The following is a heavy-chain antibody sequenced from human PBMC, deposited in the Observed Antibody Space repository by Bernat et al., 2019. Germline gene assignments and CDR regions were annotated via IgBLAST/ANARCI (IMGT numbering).Heavy chain of an antibody. CDR1: GFTFSSYG. Sequence: ASGFTFSSYGMHWVRQAPGKGLEWVAVIWYDGINKYYADSVKGRFTISRDNSKNTLYLQMKSLRGEDTAVYYCARDGIITRVRGVIQEGDYWGQG. CDR2: IWYDGINK. J-gene: IGHJ4*02. D-gene: IGHD3-10*01. V-gene: IGHV3-33*01. CDR3: ARDGIITRVRGVIQEGDY.